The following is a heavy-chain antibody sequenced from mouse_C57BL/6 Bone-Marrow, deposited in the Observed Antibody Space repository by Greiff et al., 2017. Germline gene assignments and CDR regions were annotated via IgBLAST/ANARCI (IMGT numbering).Heavy chain of an antibody. CDR2: IYPRSGNT. Sequence: QVQLQQSGAELARPGASVKLSCKASGYTFTSYGISWVKQRTGQGLEWIGEIYPRSGNTYYNEKFKGKATLTADKSSSTAYMELRSLTSEDSAVYFWAKRGDYYGSSYRYFDVWGTGTTVTVSS. CDR1: GYTFTSYG. D-gene: IGHD1-1*01. J-gene: IGHJ1*03. CDR3: AKRGDYYGSSYRYFDV. V-gene: IGHV1-81*01.